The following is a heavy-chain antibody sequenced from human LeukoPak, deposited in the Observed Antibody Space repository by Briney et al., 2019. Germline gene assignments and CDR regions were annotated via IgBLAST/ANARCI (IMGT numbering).Heavy chain of an antibody. Sequence: GGSLRLSCAASGFSLSSQSMSWVRQAPGKGPEWVANIKEDGSQKSYVDSVKGRFTISRDNAKNSLYLQMNSLRAEDTAVYYCARAFSWGQGTLVTVSS. J-gene: IGHJ5*02. CDR3: ARAFS. V-gene: IGHV3-7*01. CDR1: GFSLSSQS. CDR2: IKEDGSQK. D-gene: IGHD3-16*01.